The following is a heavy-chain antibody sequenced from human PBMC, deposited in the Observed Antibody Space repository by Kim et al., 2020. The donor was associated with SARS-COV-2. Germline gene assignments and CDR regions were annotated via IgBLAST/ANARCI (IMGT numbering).Heavy chain of an antibody. CDR3: ARVHVPVADGYYYYGMDV. CDR2: INPNSGGT. V-gene: IGHV1-2*06. D-gene: IGHD6-19*01. Sequence: ASVKVSCKASGYTFTGYYMHWVRQAPGQGLEWMGRINPNSGGTNYAQKFQGRVTMTRDTSISTAYMELSRLRSDDTAVYYCARVHVPVADGYYYYGMDVWGQGTTVTVSS. CDR1: GYTFTGYY. J-gene: IGHJ6*02.